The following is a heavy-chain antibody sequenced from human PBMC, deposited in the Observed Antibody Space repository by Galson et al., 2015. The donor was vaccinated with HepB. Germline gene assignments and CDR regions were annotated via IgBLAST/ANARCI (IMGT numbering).Heavy chain of an antibody. CDR1: GYTFTSYG. D-gene: IGHD3-10*01. V-gene: IGHV1-18*01. CDR3: ARDRGYYYGSGRGGNWFDP. Sequence: SVKVSCKASGYTFTSYGISWVRQAPGQGLEWMGWISAYNGNTNYAQKLQGRVTMTTDTSTSTAYMELRSLRSDDTAVYYCARDRGYYYGSGRGGNWFDPWGQGTLVTVSS. CDR2: ISAYNGNT. J-gene: IGHJ5*02.